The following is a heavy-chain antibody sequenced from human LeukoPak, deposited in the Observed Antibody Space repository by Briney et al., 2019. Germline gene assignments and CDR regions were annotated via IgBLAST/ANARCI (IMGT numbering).Heavy chain of an antibody. Sequence: GGSLRLSCAPSGFTFSNFAMMWVRQAPGTGLQWVSTITGYGATFYADSVRGRFTIFRDTTMNTQFMQMNSLGAEDTAVYYCAKGAAAGKVDWFDPWGQGTLVTVSS. D-gene: IGHD6-13*01. CDR1: GFTFSNFA. J-gene: IGHJ5*02. V-gene: IGHV3-23*01. CDR2: ITGYGAT. CDR3: AKGAAAGKVDWFDP.